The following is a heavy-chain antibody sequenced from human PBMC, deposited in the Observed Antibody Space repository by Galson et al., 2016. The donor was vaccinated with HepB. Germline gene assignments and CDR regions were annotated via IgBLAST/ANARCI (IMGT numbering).Heavy chain of an antibody. CDR2: ISSRSSYI. J-gene: IGHJ6*02. CDR1: GFTFTTYS. V-gene: IGHV3-21*06. CDR3: ARLGAGAMPTNFERDYYYGMDF. Sequence: LRLSCAVSGFTFTTYSMSWVRQVPGKGLEWVSSISSRSSYIYYADSVKGRFTISRDNARNSLYLEINSLRAEDTALYYCARLGAGAMPTNFERDYYYGMDFWGQGTTVTVSS. D-gene: IGHD5-24*01.